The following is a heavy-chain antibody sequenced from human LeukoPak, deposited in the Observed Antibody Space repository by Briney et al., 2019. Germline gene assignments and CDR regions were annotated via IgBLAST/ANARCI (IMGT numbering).Heavy chain of an antibody. V-gene: IGHV3-33*01. Sequence: PGRSLRLSCAASGFTFSSYGIHWVRQAPGKGLEWLAVIWYDGSNKYYADSVKGRFTISRDNSKNTVYLQMNSLRGEDTAVYYCARGEPRGGSVGATGSYWGQGTLVTVSS. CDR1: GFTFSSYG. J-gene: IGHJ4*02. D-gene: IGHD1-26*01. CDR2: IWYDGSNK. CDR3: ARGEPRGGSVGATGSY.